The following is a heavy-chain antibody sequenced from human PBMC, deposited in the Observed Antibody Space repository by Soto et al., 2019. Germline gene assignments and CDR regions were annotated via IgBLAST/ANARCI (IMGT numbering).Heavy chain of an antibody. CDR1: GGSISSYY. J-gene: IGHJ2*01. CDR2: IYDSGST. V-gene: IGHV4-59*01. D-gene: IGHD3-3*01. CDR3: ARDYAGHYDFWSGYYNRWYFDL. Sequence: SETLALTSTGSGGSISSYYWSWIRQPPGKGLEWIGYIYDSGSTNYNPSLKSRVTISVDTSKNQFFLKLSSVTTAEMAVYYCARDYAGHYDFWSGYYNRWYFDLWGRGSLVTVS.